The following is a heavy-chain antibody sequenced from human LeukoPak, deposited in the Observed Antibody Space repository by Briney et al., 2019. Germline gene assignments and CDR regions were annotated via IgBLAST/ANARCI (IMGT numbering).Heavy chain of an antibody. V-gene: IGHV4-39*01. CDR3: ESAGQWLYWFDP. CDR2: IYYSGST. J-gene: IGHJ5*02. Sequence: SETLSLTCAVYGGSFSGYYWGWIRQPPGKGLEWIGSIYYSGSTYYNPSLKNRVTISVDTSKNQFSLKLSSVTAADTAVYYCESAGQWLYWFDPWGQGTLVTVSS. CDR1: GGSFSGYY. D-gene: IGHD6-19*01.